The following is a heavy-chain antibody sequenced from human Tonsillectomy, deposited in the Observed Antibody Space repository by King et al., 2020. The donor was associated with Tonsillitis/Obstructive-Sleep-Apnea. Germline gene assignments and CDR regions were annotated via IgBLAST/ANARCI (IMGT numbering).Heavy chain of an antibody. CDR1: GFTFSSYG. Sequence: VQLVESGGGVVQPGRSLRLSCAASGFTFSSYGMHWVRQAPGKGLEWVAVISYGGSNKQYADSVKGRLTISRDNSKNTLYVQMNSLRAEDTAVYYCAKDPTLGYCTNGVCDNWFDPWGQGTLVTVSS. CDR2: ISYGGSNK. CDR3: AKDPTLGYCTNGVCDNWFDP. V-gene: IGHV3-30*18. D-gene: IGHD2-8*01. J-gene: IGHJ5*02.